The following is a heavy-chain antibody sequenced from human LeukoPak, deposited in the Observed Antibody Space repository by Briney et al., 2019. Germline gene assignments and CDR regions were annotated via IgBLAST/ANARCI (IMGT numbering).Heavy chain of an antibody. CDR3: ARDPGPYCGGDCYYFDY. CDR2: ISSSRSDI. CDR1: GFTFSSYS. Sequence: RSGGSLRLSCAASGFTFSSYSMNWVRQAPGKGLEWVSSISSSRSDIHYADSVKGRFTISRDNAKNSLYLQMNSLRAEDTAVYYCARDPGPYCGGDCYYFDYWGQGTLVTVSS. J-gene: IGHJ4*02. D-gene: IGHD2-21*02. V-gene: IGHV3-21*01.